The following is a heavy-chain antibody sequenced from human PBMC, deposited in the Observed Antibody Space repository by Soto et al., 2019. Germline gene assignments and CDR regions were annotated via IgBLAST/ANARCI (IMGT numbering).Heavy chain of an antibody. CDR1: GYSFTSYW. V-gene: IGHV5-51*01. Sequence: GESLKISCKGSGYSFTSYWIGWVRQMPGKGLEWMGIIYPGDSDTRYSPSFQGQVTISADKSISTAYLQWSSLKASDTAMYYCARIRASSGWINYFDYWGQGTLVTVSS. D-gene: IGHD6-19*01. CDR3: ARIRASSGWINYFDY. CDR2: IYPGDSDT. J-gene: IGHJ4*02.